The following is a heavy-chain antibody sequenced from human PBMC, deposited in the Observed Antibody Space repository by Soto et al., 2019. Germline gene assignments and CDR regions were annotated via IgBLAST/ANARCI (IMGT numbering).Heavy chain of an antibody. CDR3: ARVRAYPIVVAIDY. V-gene: IGHV1-18*04. Sequence: GASVRVSCKASGYTFTSYGISWVRQAPGHGLEWMGWISAYNGNTNYSQRRQGTVTMTTDTSTSTAYMELRSLRSDDTAVYYCARVRAYPIVVAIDYWGQGTLATV. CDR2: ISAYNGNT. J-gene: IGHJ4*02. CDR1: GYTFTSYG. D-gene: IGHD3-22*01.